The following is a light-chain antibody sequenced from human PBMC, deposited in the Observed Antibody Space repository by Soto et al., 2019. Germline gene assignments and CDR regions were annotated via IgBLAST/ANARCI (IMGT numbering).Light chain of an antibody. CDR1: QSVSSSY. CDR2: GTS. CDR3: QQYGSSSWT. Sequence: EIVLTQSPGTLSLSPGERATLSCRASQSVSSSYLAWYQQKPGQAPRLLIYGTSSRATAIPDRFSGSGSGTDFTLTISRLEPEDFAVYYRQQYGSSSWTFGQGTKADVK. J-gene: IGKJ1*01. V-gene: IGKV3-20*01.